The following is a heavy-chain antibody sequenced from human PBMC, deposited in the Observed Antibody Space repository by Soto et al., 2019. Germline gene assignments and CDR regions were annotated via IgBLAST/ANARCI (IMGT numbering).Heavy chain of an antibody. CDR2: ISGSGGST. Sequence: PVGSLRLSCAASGFTFSSYAMSWVRQAPGKGLEWVSAISGSGGSTYYADSVKGRFTISRDNSKNTLYLQMNSLRAEDTAVYYCAKDRLGPLAPGEYSGYDGEDWFDPWGQGTLVTVSS. D-gene: IGHD5-12*01. J-gene: IGHJ5*02. CDR3: AKDRLGPLAPGEYSGYDGEDWFDP. V-gene: IGHV3-23*01. CDR1: GFTFSSYA.